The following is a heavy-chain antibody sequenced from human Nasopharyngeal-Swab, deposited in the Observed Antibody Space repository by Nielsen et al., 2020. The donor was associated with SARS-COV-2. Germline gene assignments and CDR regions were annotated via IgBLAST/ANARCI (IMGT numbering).Heavy chain of an antibody. CDR3: ARGYTGWGY. CDR1: GFTFSDYY. CDR2: ISGSGSSI. Sequence: GESLKISCEVSGFTFSDYYMSWIRQAPGKGLEWISHISGSGSSIYYADSVKGRFTISRDNAKNSVYLQMNSLRGEDTAVYYCARGYTGWGYWGQGTLVTVSS. J-gene: IGHJ4*02. V-gene: IGHV3-11*01. D-gene: IGHD1-26*01.